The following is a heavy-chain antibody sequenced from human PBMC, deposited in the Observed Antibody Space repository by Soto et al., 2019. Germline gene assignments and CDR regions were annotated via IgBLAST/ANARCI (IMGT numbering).Heavy chain of an antibody. V-gene: IGHV3-30*18. D-gene: IGHD3-3*01. Sequence: QVQLVESGGGVVQPGRSLRLSCAASGFTFSSYGMHWVRHAPGKGLEWVAVISYDGSNKYYADSVKGRFTISRDNSKNTLYLQMNSLRAEDTAVYYCANSTHYYDFWSGYTGGGYDPWGQGTLVTVSS. CDR1: GFTFSSYG. CDR3: ANSTHYYDFWSGYTGGGYDP. CDR2: ISYDGSNK. J-gene: IGHJ5*02.